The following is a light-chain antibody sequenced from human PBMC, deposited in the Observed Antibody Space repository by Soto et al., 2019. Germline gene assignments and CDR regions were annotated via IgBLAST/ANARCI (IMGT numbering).Light chain of an antibody. CDR3: QQYGSSPPT. CDR2: GAS. V-gene: IGKV3-20*01. Sequence: EIMLTQSPGTLSLSPGERATLSCRASQSVSNSFLVWYQQKPGQAPRLLIYGASSRATGIPDRFSGSGSGTDFTLTISRLEPEDFAVYYCQQYGSSPPTFGQGTNLEIK. CDR1: QSVSNSF. J-gene: IGKJ2*01.